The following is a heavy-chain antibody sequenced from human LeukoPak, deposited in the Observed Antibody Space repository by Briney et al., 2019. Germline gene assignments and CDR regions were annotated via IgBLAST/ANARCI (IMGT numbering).Heavy chain of an antibody. CDR3: ARDSPNEGILWWSIDY. J-gene: IGHJ4*02. V-gene: IGHV3-52*01. CDR1: GFTFSSSW. Sequence: GGSLRLSCAASGFTFSSSWMHWVCQAPEKGLEWVADIKCDGSEKYYVDSVKGRLTISRDNAKSSLFLQVNSLRAEDTAVYYCARDSPNEGILWWSIDYWGQGTLVTVSS. CDR2: IKCDGSEK. D-gene: IGHD2-21*01.